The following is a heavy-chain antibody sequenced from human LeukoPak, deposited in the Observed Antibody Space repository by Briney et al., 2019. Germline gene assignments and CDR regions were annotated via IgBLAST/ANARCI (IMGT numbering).Heavy chain of an antibody. D-gene: IGHD3-10*01. J-gene: IGHJ4*02. CDR1: GFTFRTYA. CDR2: ISNDGTIK. CDR3: ARDFQWFGELGPAPDY. V-gene: IGHV3-30-3*01. Sequence: PGGSLRLSCAVSGFTFRTYAMSWVRQAPGKGLEWVAVISNDGTIKYYSDSVEGRLTISRDNSKNTLFLQMDSLRVEDTAVYYCARDFQWFGELGPAPDYWGQGTLVTVSS.